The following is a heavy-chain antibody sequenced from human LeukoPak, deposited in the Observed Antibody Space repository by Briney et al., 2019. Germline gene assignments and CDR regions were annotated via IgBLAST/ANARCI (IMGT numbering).Heavy chain of an antibody. CDR1: GYTFTCYY. CDR3: VRDQSFMVGVTYFSDH. V-gene: IGHV1-2*02. Sequence: ASVTVSCKASGYTFTCYYIYWVRQAPGQGLEWLGWINPNSGITKSAQKFQDRVTMTRDTSITTAYMELSGLRSDDTALYYCVRDQSFMVGVTYFSDHWGQGTLVTVSS. J-gene: IGHJ5*02. D-gene: IGHD1-26*01. CDR2: INPNSGIT.